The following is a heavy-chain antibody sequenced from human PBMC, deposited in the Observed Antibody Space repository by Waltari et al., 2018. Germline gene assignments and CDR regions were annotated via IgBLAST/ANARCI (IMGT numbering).Heavy chain of an antibody. J-gene: IGHJ4*02. CDR3: ARETGDGYPN. CDR1: GFPFSSYS. Sequence: EVQLVESGGGLVKPGGSLRLSCAPSGFPFSSYSMTGVRQAPGKGLEWVSSISSSSSYIYYTDSVKGRFTISRDNAKNSLYLQMNSLRAEDTAVYYCARETGDGYPNWGQGTLVTVSS. CDR2: ISSSSSYI. V-gene: IGHV3-21*01. D-gene: IGHD5-12*01.